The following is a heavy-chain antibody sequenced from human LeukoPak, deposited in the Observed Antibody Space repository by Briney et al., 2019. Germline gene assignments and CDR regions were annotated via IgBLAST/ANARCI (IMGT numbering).Heavy chain of an antibody. J-gene: IGHJ5*02. CDR3: ARVNYHYYDYVWGSYNWFDP. V-gene: IGHV4-4*07. CDR1: GGSISSNYY. D-gene: IGHD3-16*01. Sequence: SETLSLTCIVFGGSISSNYYWSWIRQPAGKGLEYIGRIYNSGITNYNPSLKSRVTISVDTSKNQFSLKLSSVTAADTAVYYCARVNYHYYDYVWGSYNWFDPWGQGTLVTVSS. CDR2: IYNSGIT.